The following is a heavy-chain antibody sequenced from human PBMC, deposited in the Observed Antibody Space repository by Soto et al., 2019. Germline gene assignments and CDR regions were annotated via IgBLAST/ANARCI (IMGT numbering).Heavy chain of an antibody. D-gene: IGHD6-6*01. Sequence: GASVKVSCKVSGYTLTELSMHWVRQAPGQGLEWMGGIIPIFGTANYAQKFQGRVTITADESTSTAYMELSSLRSEDTAVYYCARPGSVSYSSSSRYGMDVWGQGTTVTVSS. V-gene: IGHV1-69*13. CDR2: IIPIFGTA. J-gene: IGHJ6*02. CDR3: ARPGSVSYSSSSRYGMDV. CDR1: GYTLTELS.